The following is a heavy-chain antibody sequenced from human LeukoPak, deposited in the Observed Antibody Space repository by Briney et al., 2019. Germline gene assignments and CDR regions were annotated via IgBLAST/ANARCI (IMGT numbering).Heavy chain of an antibody. CDR2: FDPEDGGT. CDR3: ARGWLFPFDY. D-gene: IGHD3-22*01. Sequence: ASVKVSCKVSGYTLTELSIHWVRQAPGEGLEWMGGFDPEDGGTIYAQKFKGRVTMTEDTSIDTAYMELSSLRSEDTAVYYCARGWLFPFDYWGQGTLVTVSS. V-gene: IGHV1-24*01. J-gene: IGHJ4*02. CDR1: GYTLTELS.